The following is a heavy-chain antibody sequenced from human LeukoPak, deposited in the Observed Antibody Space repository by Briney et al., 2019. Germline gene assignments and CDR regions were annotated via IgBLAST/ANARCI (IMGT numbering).Heavy chain of an antibody. CDR2: INQDGSEQ. CDR3: ARIIVVRCFDY. Sequence: GESLRLSCAASGFTFSSYWMSWVRQAPGKGLEWVANINQDGSEQYYVDSVKGRFTISRDNAKNSLYLQMNSLRAEDTAVYYCARIIVVRCFDYRGQGTLVTVSS. J-gene: IGHJ4*02. D-gene: IGHD2-21*01. V-gene: IGHV3-7*01. CDR1: GFTFSSYW.